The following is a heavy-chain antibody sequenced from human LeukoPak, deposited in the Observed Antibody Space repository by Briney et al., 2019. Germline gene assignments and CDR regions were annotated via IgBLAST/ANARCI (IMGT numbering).Heavy chain of an antibody. J-gene: IGHJ3*02. CDR2: IIPILGIA. CDR3: AREEITMIPEYPPGSAFDI. CDR1: GGTFSSYA. V-gene: IGHV1-69*04. Sequence: GASVKVSCKASGGTFSSYAISWVRQAPGQGLEWMGRIIPILGIANYAQKFQGRVTITADKSTSTAYMELSSLRSEDTAVYYCAREEITMIPEYPPGSAFDIWGQGTMVTVSS. D-gene: IGHD3-22*01.